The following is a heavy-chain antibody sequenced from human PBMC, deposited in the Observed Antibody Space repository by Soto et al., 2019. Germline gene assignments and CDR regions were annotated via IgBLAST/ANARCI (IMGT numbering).Heavy chain of an antibody. J-gene: IGHJ6*04. CDR2: IYYTGNT. V-gene: IGHV4-31*02. Sequence: QVQVQESGPGLVKPSQTLSLKCSVSGGSIGSRDYYWSWIRQHPEKGLEWIGSIYYTGNTYYKQSLRGRATMSLDTSMNGFSLKQTSLNASDAAVYYCARDKGGAALKGSGMDGWVKGTTVTVS. D-gene: IGHD3-10*01. CDR3: ARDKGGAALKGSGMDG. CDR1: GGSIGSRDYY.